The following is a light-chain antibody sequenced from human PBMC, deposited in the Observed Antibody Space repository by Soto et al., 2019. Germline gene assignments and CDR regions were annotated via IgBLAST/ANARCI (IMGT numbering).Light chain of an antibody. J-gene: IGKJ4*01. Sequence: ETVLTQSPATLSLSPGERATLSCRASESVSNSLAWYQHKPGQAPRLLIYNASNRATGIPARFSGSGSGTEFNLTISSLQSEDFGVYYCQQYNNWPRATFGGGTKVEIK. CDR3: QQYNNWPRAT. V-gene: IGKV3-11*01. CDR1: ESVSNS. CDR2: NAS.